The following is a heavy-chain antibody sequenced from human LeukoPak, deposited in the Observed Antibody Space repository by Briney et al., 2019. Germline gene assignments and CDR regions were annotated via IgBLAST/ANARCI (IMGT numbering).Heavy chain of an antibody. D-gene: IGHD3-22*01. CDR3: ARGYYDSSAYLHY. CDR2: ISSDGSDE. V-gene: IGHV3-30*04. J-gene: IGHJ4*02. Sequence: GRSLRLSCVASGFIFSTYAMHWVRQAPGKGLEWVAVISSDGSDEFYPDSVKGRFTMSRDNSKNTLYLQMDSLRAEDTAVYYCARGYYDSSAYLHYWGQGTLVTVSS. CDR1: GFIFSTYA.